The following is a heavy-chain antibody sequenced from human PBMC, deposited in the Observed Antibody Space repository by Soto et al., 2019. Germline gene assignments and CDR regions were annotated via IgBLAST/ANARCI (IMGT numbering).Heavy chain of an antibody. J-gene: IGHJ3*02. Sequence: ASVKVSCKASGYTFTSYAMHWVRQAPGQRLEWMGWINAGNGNTKYSQKFQGRVTITRDTSASTAYMELSSLRSEDTAVYYCARTTIKPHVVDSSSSDGGAFDIWGQGTMVTVSS. CDR3: ARTTIKPHVVDSSSSDGGAFDI. V-gene: IGHV1-3*01. CDR1: GYTFTSYA. CDR2: INAGNGNT. D-gene: IGHD6-13*01.